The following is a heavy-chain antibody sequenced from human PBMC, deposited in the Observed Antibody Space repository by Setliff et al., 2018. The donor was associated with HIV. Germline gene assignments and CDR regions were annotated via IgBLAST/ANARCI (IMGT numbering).Heavy chain of an antibody. Sequence: SETLSLTCAVSGYSISSGYYWGWIRQPPGKGLEWIGSIYHSGSTYNNPSLKSRVTISVDTSKNQFSLKLSSVTAADTAVYYCASTGGYSYGFFDSWGQGALVTSPQ. CDR3: ASTGGYSYGFFDS. CDR1: GYSISSGYY. CDR2: IYHSGST. J-gene: IGHJ4*02. V-gene: IGHV4-38-2*01. D-gene: IGHD5-18*01.